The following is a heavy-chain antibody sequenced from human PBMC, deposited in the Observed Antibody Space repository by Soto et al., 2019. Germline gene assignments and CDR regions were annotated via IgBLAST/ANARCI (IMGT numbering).Heavy chain of an antibody. CDR3: AKDQSSWYGPYYYYGMDV. D-gene: IGHD6-13*01. CDR1: GFTFSSYG. CDR2: ISYDGSNK. Sequence: QVQLVESGGGVVQPGRSLRLSCAASGFTFSSYGMHWVRQAPGKGLEWVAGISYDGSNKYYADSVKGRFTISRDNSKNTLYLQMNSLRAEDTAVYYCAKDQSSWYGPYYYYGMDVWGQGTTVTVSS. J-gene: IGHJ6*02. V-gene: IGHV3-30*18.